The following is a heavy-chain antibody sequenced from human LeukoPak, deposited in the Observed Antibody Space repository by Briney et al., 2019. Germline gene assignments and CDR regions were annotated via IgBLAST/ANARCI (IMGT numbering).Heavy chain of an antibody. CDR3: ARSPYGSGSYYNDDY. Sequence: GGSLRLSCAASGFTFSSYSMNWVRQAPGKGLEWVSSISSSSSYIYYADSVKGRFTISRDNAKNSLYLQMNSLRAEDTAVYYCARSPYGSGSYYNDDYWGQGTLVTVSS. CDR1: GFTFSSYS. CDR2: ISSSSSYI. V-gene: IGHV3-21*01. D-gene: IGHD3-10*01. J-gene: IGHJ4*02.